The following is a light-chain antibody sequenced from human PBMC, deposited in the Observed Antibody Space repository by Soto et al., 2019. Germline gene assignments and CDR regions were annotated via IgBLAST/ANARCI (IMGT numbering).Light chain of an antibody. CDR2: SNN. CDR1: SSNIGSNT. V-gene: IGLV1-44*01. J-gene: IGLJ1*01. Sequence: QSALTQPPSASGTPGQRVTISCSGSSSNIGSNTVNGYQQLPGAAPKLLIYSNNQQPSGVPDRFSGSKSGTSASLAISGIQSEDEADYYCAAWDDSLNEGVFGTGTKVTVL. CDR3: AAWDDSLNEGV.